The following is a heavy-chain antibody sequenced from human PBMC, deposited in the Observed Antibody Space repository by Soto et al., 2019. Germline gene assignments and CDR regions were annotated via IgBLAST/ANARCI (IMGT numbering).Heavy chain of an antibody. CDR1: GFTFSSYW. J-gene: IGHJ6*02. CDR2: IKQDGSEK. Sequence: EVQLVESGGGLVQPGGSLRLSCAASGFTFSSYWMSWVRQAPGKGLEWVANIKQDGSEKYYVDSVKGRFTISRDNAKNSLYLQMNSLRAEDTAVYYCARDHRRVSRFLEWSALYYGMDVWGQGTTVTVSS. V-gene: IGHV3-7*05. CDR3: ARDHRRVSRFLEWSALYYGMDV. D-gene: IGHD3-3*01.